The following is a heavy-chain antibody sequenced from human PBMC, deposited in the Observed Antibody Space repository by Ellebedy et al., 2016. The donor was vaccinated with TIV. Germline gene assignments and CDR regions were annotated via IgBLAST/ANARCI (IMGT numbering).Heavy chain of an antibody. V-gene: IGHV1-2*04. CDR3: AMGDPTNSGYDPINWFDP. Sequence: AASVKVSCKASGGSLSIYPFAWVRQAPGQGLEWMGWINPNSGGSNYAQKFQGWVTMTRDTSISTAYMELSRLSSDDTAVYYCAMGDPTNSGYDPINWFDPWGQGTLVTVSS. J-gene: IGHJ5*02. CDR1: GGSLSIYP. D-gene: IGHD5-12*01. CDR2: INPNSGGS.